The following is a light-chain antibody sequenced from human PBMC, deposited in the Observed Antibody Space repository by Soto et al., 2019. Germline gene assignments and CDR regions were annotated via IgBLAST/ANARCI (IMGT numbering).Light chain of an antibody. CDR1: SSDVGGYNY. CDR3: CSYAGSSTPYV. CDR2: EVS. Sequence: QSVLTQPPSASGSPGQSVTISCTGTSSDVGGYNYVSWYQQHPGKAPKLMIYEVSKRPSGVPDRFSGSKSGNTASLTISGLQAEDEAHYYCCSYAGSSTPYVFGTGTKVTVL. V-gene: IGLV2-8*01. J-gene: IGLJ1*01.